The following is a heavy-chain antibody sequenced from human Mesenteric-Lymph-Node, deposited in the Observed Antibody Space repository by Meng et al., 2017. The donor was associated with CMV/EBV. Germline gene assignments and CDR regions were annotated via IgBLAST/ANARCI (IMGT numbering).Heavy chain of an antibody. CDR2: ISSSSSYT. V-gene: IGHV3-11*06. D-gene: IGHD2-15*01. Sequence: LSFAASVFTFSDYYMSWIRQAPGKGLEWVSYISSSSSYTNYADSVKGRFTISRDNAKNSLYLPMNSLRAEDTAVYYCARGGRSKPVDYWGQGTLVTVSS. CDR3: ARGGRSKPVDY. J-gene: IGHJ4*02. CDR1: VFTFSDYY.